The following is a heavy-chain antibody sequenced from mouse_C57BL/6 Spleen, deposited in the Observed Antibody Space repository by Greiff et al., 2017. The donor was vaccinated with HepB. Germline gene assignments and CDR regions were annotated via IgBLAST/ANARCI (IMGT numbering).Heavy chain of an antibody. CDR2: IHPSDSDT. J-gene: IGHJ3*01. CDR1: GYTFTSYW. Sequence: QVQLKQPGAELVKPGASVKVSCKASGYTFTSYWMHWVKQRPGQGLEWIGRIHPSDSDTNYNQKFKGKATLTVDKSSSTAYMQLSSLTSEDSAVYYCAIPIYYDYDGIAYWGQGTLVTVSA. V-gene: IGHV1-74*01. D-gene: IGHD2-4*01. CDR3: AIPIYYDYDGIAY.